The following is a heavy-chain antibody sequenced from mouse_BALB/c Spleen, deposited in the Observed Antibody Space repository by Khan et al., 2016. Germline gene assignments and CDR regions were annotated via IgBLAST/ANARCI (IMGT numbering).Heavy chain of an antibody. V-gene: IGHV1-7*01. J-gene: IGHJ4*01. CDR2: INPSTGYT. D-gene: IGHD2-14*01. CDR3: EREGVRRVYYYAMDY. CDR1: GYTFTSYW. Sequence: VQLQESGAELAKPGASVKMSCKASGYTFTSYWMHWIKQRPGQGLEWIGYINPSTGYTEYNQKFKDKATLTADKSSSTAYMQLSSLTSEDSAVYYCEREGVRRVYYYAMDYWGQGTSVTVSA.